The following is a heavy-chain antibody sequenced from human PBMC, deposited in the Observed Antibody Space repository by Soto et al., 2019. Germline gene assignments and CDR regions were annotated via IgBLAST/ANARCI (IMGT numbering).Heavy chain of an antibody. D-gene: IGHD6-13*01. CDR1: GGSISSYY. CDR2: IYTRGST. J-gene: IGHJ4*02. V-gene: IGHV4-4*07. CDR3: ARGIADSGIDY. Sequence: SETLSLTCTVSGGSISSYYWSWIRQPAGKGLEWIGRIYTRGSTNHNPSLKSRVTMSVDTSKNQFSLKLGSVTAADTAVYYCARGIADSGIDYWGQGTLVTVSS.